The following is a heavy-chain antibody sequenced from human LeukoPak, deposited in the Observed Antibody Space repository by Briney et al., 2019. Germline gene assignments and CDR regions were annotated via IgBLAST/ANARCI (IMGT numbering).Heavy chain of an antibody. V-gene: IGHV1-69*04. CDR3: ARAPNYDSCGSPDF. Sequence: SVKVSCKASVSTHTSYAISLVRPAPGQGLEWMGRIIPILGIANYAQKFQGRVTITADKSTSAAYMELSSLRSEDTAVYYCARAPNYDSCGSPDFWGQGTLVTVSS. D-gene: IGHD3-22*01. CDR1: VSTHTSYA. J-gene: IGHJ4*02. CDR2: IIPILGIA.